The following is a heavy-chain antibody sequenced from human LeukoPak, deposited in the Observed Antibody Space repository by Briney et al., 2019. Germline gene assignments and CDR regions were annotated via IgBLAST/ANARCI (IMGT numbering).Heavy chain of an antibody. J-gene: IGHJ4*02. CDR1: GYTFTSYD. Sequence: ASVKVSCKASGYTFTSYDINWVRQATGQGLEWMGWMNPNSGNTGYARKFQGRVTMTRNTSISTAYMELSSLRSEDTAVYYCARSVAFYYFDYWGQGTLVTVSS. CDR3: ARSVAFYYFDY. V-gene: IGHV1-8*01. D-gene: IGHD2/OR15-2a*01. CDR2: MNPNSGNT.